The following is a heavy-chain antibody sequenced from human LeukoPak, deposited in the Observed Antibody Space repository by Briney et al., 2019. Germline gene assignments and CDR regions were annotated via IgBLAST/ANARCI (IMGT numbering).Heavy chain of an antibody. V-gene: IGHV3-23*01. CDR3: ATEKGDSPDY. CDR1: GFAFSNYA. Sequence: GGSLRLSCAASGFAFSNYAMSWVRQAPGKGLEWVSGISGSGSNTYHADSVKGRFTISRDNSKSTLYVQMNSLRAEDTAVYYCATEKGDSPDYWGQGTLVTVSS. J-gene: IGHJ4*02. D-gene: IGHD3-16*01. CDR2: ISGSGSNT.